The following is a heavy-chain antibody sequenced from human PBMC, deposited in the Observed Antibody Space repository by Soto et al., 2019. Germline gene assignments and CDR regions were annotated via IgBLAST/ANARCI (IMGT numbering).Heavy chain of an antibody. V-gene: IGHV3-48*02. CDR2: ISSTSSAR. CDR1: GFTFSVHS. J-gene: IGHJ6*02. CDR3: ARDSDIYYGMDV. D-gene: IGHD3-9*01. Sequence: PGGSLRLSCAASGFTFSVHSMNWVRRAPGKGLEWVSYISSTSSARYYADSVRGRLTISRDNVKYSLYLQMNSLTDEDTAVYYCARDSDIYYGMDVWGQGTTVTVSS.